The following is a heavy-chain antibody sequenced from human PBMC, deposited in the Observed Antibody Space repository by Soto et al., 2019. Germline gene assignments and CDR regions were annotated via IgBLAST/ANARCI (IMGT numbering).Heavy chain of an antibody. J-gene: IGHJ4*02. Sequence: QVQLVESGGGVVQPGRSLRLSCAASGFTFSSYGMHWVRQAPGKGLEWVAVIWYDGSNKYYADSVKGRFTISRDNSKNTLYLQMNSLRAEDTAVYYCARDFRKGTLPARRFDYWGQGTLVTVSS. D-gene: IGHD1-7*01. V-gene: IGHV3-33*01. CDR3: ARDFRKGTLPARRFDY. CDR1: GFTFSSYG. CDR2: IWYDGSNK.